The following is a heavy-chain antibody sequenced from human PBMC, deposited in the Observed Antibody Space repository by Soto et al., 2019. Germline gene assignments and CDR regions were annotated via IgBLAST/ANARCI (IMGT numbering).Heavy chain of an antibody. Sequence: QVQLVQSGAEVKKPGASVKVSCKASGYNFNSYTISWVRQAPGQGLEWMGRISAYNGNTNYARKLQGRVTMTTDTSTSTAYMEMRSLRSDETAVYHCARVVGALGHWFDPWGQGTLVTVSS. CDR2: ISAYNGNT. CDR1: GYNFNSYT. D-gene: IGHD1-26*01. CDR3: ARVVGALGHWFDP. J-gene: IGHJ5*02. V-gene: IGHV1-18*01.